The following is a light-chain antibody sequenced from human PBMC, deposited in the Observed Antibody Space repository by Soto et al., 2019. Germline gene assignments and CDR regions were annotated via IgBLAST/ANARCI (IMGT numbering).Light chain of an antibody. CDR1: QAIGNY. CDR3: QKYNSAPLT. CDR2: AAS. Sequence: DIQVTQFPSSLSVSVGDRITINCGASQAIGNYLAWYQQKPGKVPKLLIYAASTLQSGVPSRFSGSRSGTDFTLTVSSLQPEDVATYYCQKYNSAPLTFGPGTKVEIK. J-gene: IGKJ3*01. V-gene: IGKV1-27*01.